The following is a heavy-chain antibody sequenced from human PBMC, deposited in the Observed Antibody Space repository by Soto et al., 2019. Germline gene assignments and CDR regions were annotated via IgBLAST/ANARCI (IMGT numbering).Heavy chain of an antibody. J-gene: IGHJ5*02. CDR1: GFTFSSYW. V-gene: IGHV3-7*03. CDR2: IKQDGSEK. Sequence: HPGGSLRLSCAASGFTFSSYWMSWVRQAPGKGLEWVANIKQDGSEKYYVDSVKGRFTISRDNAKNSLYLQMNSLRAEDTAVYYCARVKTTSPTYYDFWSGYSGRFNWFDPWGQGTLVTVSS. CDR3: ARVKTTSPTYYDFWSGYSGRFNWFDP. D-gene: IGHD3-3*01.